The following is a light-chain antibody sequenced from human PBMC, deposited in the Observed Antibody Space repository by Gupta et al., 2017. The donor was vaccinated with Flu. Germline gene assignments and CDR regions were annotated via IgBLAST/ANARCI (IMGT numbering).Light chain of an antibody. CDR2: DAS. J-gene: IGKJ2*01. CDR1: QYISTY. Sequence: DIQVTQSPSSLSAAVGDRVTITCRASQYISTYLNWYQQKPGKAPNVLIYDASSLPSEVPSRFTGSGSGTDFTLTINRLQPEDSATYYCQQTVNTPNAFGQGTKMEI. V-gene: IGKV1-39*01. CDR3: QQTVNTPNA.